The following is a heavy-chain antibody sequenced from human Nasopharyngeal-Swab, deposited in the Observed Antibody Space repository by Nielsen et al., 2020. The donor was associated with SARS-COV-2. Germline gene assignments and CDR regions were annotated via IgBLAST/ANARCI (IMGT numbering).Heavy chain of an antibody. CDR2: IVVGSGNT. J-gene: IGHJ6*02. CDR1: GFTFTSSA. D-gene: IGHD3-3*01. CDR3: AAETSYPYDFWSGSYYYYGMDV. V-gene: IGHV1-58*02. Sequence: SVKVSCKASGFTFTSSAMQWVRQARGQRLEWIGWIVVGSGNTNYAQKFQERVTITRDMSTSTAYMELSSLRSEDTAVYYCAAETSYPYDFWSGSYYYYGMDVWGQGTMVTVSS.